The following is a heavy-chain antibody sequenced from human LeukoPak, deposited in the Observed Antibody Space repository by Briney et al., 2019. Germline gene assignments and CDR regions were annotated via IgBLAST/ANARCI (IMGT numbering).Heavy chain of an antibody. Sequence: GGSLRLSCAASGFTFSSYGMHWVRQAPGKGLEWVAVISYDGSNKYYADSVKGRFTISRDNSKNTLYLQMNSLRAEDTAVYYCAKDRLAYCGGDCYSSLTFDYWGQGTLVSVSS. D-gene: IGHD2-21*02. CDR2: ISYDGSNK. V-gene: IGHV3-30*18. CDR3: AKDRLAYCGGDCYSSLTFDY. J-gene: IGHJ4*02. CDR1: GFTFSSYG.